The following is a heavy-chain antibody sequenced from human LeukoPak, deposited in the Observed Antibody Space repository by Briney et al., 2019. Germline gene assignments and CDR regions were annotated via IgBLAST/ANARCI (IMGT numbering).Heavy chain of an antibody. CDR3: ARDF. V-gene: IGHV3-21*01. CDR1: GFTFSSFS. Sequence: PGGSLRLSCVGSGFTFSSFSMNWVRQAPGKGLEWVSGISWNSGNIGYADSVKGRFTISRDNAKNSLYLQMNSLRAEDTAVYYCARDFWGQGTLVTVSS. CDR2: ISWNSGNI. J-gene: IGHJ4*02.